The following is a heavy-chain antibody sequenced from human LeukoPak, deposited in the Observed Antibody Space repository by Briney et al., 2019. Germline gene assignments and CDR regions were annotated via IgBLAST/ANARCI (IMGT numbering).Heavy chain of an antibody. V-gene: IGHV4-59*01. CDR1: GGSISSYY. CDR2: IYYSGST. Sequence: SETLSLTCTVSGGSISSYYWSWIRQPPGKGLEWIGYIYYSGSTNYNPSLKSRVTISVDTSKNQFSLKLSSVTAADTAVYYCARDSSSWYPWYCYYMDVWGKGTTVTVSS. CDR3: ARDSSSWYPWYCYYMDV. J-gene: IGHJ6*03. D-gene: IGHD6-13*01.